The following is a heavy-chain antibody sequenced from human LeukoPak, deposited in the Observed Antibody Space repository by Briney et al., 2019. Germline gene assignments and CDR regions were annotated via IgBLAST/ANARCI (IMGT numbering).Heavy chain of an antibody. J-gene: IGHJ4*02. D-gene: IGHD2-15*01. CDR1: GYSISSGYY. V-gene: IGHV4-38-2*02. Sequence: SETLSLTCTVSGYSISSGYYWSWIRQPPGKGLEWIGEINHSGSTNYNPSLKSRVTISVDTSKNQFSLKLSSVTAADTAVYYCARGVKWSPATRLDYWGQGTLVTVSS. CDR2: INHSGST. CDR3: ARGVKWSPATRLDY.